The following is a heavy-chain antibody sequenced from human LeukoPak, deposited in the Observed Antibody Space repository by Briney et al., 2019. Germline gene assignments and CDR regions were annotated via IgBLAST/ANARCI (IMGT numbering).Heavy chain of an antibody. V-gene: IGHV1-2*02. CDR1: GYTFTDYF. CDR2: INPNSGGT. CDR3: AREYYYDSSGYSVDYYYYGMDV. J-gene: IGHJ6*02. Sequence: ASVRVSCKTSGYTFTDYFVHWVRQAPGQGLEWMGWINPNSGGTEYAQKFLGRVTMTRDTSISTAYMELSRLRSDDTAVYFCAREYYYDSSGYSVDYYYYGMDVWGLGTTVTVSS. D-gene: IGHD3-22*01.